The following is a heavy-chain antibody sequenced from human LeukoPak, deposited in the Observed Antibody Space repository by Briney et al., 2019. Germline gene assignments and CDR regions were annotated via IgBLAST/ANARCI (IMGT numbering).Heavy chain of an antibody. D-gene: IGHD3-10*01. CDR2: ISSNGGST. CDR1: GFTFSSYA. J-gene: IGHJ6*02. CDR3: ARSRTYYYGSGAYYYYYGMDV. Sequence: GGSLRLSCAASGFTFSSYAMHWVRQAPGKGLEYASAISSNGGSTYYANSVKGRFTISRDNSKNTLYLQMGSLRAEDMAVYYCARSRTYYYGSGAYYYYYGMDVWGQGTTVTVSS. V-gene: IGHV3-64*01.